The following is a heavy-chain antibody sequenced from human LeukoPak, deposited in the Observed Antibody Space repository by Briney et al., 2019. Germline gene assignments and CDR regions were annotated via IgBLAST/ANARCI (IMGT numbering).Heavy chain of an antibody. Sequence: GGSLRLSCAASGFTFSSYGMHWVRQAPGKGLEWVAVISYDGSNKYYADSVKGRFTISRDNSKNTLYLQMNSLRAEDTAVYYCAKDGILRYDSSGYFDYWGQGTLVTVSS. CDR2: ISYDGSNK. D-gene: IGHD3-22*01. CDR1: GFTFSSYG. CDR3: AKDGILRYDSSGYFDY. J-gene: IGHJ4*02. V-gene: IGHV3-30*18.